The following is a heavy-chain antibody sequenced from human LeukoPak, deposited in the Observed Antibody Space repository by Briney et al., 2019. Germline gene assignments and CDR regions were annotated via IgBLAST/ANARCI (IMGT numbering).Heavy chain of an antibody. D-gene: IGHD6-13*01. Sequence: ASVKVSCKASGYTFTSYYMHWVRQAPGQGLEWMGIINPSGGSTSYAQKFQGRVTMTRDTSTSTVYMELSSLRSEDTAVYYCARDRGMAAAGGNFDYWGQGTLVTVSS. J-gene: IGHJ4*02. CDR2: INPSGGST. CDR3: ARDRGMAAAGGNFDY. V-gene: IGHV1-46*01. CDR1: GYTFTSYY.